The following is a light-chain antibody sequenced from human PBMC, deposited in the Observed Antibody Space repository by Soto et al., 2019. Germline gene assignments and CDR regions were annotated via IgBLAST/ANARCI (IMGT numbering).Light chain of an antibody. CDR1: ENIDRN. CDR2: DAS. J-gene: IGKJ1*01. CDR3: QQYNTWPS. V-gene: IGKV3-15*01. Sequence: EILLTQSPPTLSVSPGEGATLSCRASENIDRNLAWYQQKPGQPPRLLIYDASTRATGIPARYSGSGSVTEFTLTISSLQSDDFGVYYCQQYNTWPSFGHGTKVEIK.